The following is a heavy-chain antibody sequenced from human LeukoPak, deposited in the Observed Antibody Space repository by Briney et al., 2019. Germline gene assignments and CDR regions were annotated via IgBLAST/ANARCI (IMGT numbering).Heavy chain of an antibody. J-gene: IGHJ5*02. V-gene: IGHV4-34*01. CDR3: ARLKNWFDP. Sequence: SETLSLTCAVYGGSFSGYYWSWIRQPPGKGLEWIGEINHSGSTNYNPSFKSRVTISVDTSKSQFSLKLSSVTAADTAVYYCARLKNWFDPWGQGTLVTVSS. CDR2: INHSGST. CDR1: GGSFSGYY.